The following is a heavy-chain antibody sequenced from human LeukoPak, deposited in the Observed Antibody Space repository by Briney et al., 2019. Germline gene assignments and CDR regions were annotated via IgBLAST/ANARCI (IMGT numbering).Heavy chain of an antibody. Sequence: GESLKISCKGSGYSFTSYWIGWVRQMPGKGLEWMGIIYPGDSDTRYSPSFQGQVTISADKSISTAYLQWSSLKASDTAMYYRARLTNDYVWGSYRHNYYYYYMDVWGKGTTVTVSS. D-gene: IGHD3-16*02. CDR2: IYPGDSDT. J-gene: IGHJ6*03. CDR3: ARLTNDYVWGSYRHNYYYYYMDV. CDR1: GYSFTSYW. V-gene: IGHV5-51*01.